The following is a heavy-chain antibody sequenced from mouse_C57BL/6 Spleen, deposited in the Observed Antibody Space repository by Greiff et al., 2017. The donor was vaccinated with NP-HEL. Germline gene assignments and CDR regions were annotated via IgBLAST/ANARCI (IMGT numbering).Heavy chain of an antibody. V-gene: IGHV1-61*01. CDR2: IYPSDSET. CDR3: ARSGDGYYTFDY. J-gene: IGHJ2*01. D-gene: IGHD2-3*01. CDR1: GYTFTSYW. Sequence: QVQLQQPGAELVRPGSSVKLSCKASGYTFTSYWMDWVKQRPGQGLEWIGNIYPSDSETHYNQKFKDKATLTVDKSSSTAYMQLSSLTSEDSAVYYCARSGDGYYTFDYWGQGTTLTVSS.